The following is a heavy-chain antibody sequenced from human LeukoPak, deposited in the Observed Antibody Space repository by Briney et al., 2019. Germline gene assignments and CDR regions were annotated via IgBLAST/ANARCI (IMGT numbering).Heavy chain of an antibody. CDR2: IYYSGST. J-gene: IGHJ4*02. V-gene: IGHV4-39*07. CDR3: AREGDGYNPRDY. Sequence: PSETLSLTCTVSGGSISSSSYYWGWIRQPPGKGLEWIGSIYYSGSTYYNPSLKSRVTISVDTSKNQFSLKLSSVTAADTAVYYCAREGDGYNPRDYWGQGTLVTVSS. D-gene: IGHD5-24*01. CDR1: GGSISSSSYY.